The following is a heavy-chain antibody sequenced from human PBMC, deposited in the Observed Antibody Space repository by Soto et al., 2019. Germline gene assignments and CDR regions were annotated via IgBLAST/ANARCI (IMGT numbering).Heavy chain of an antibody. J-gene: IGHJ2*01. CDR2: INAENGNT. CDR3: ARGGSLYWYFDL. Sequence: GASVKVSCKVSGYTLTELSMHWVRQAPGKGLEWMGGINAENGNTKYSQKFQGRVTITRDTSASTAYMELSSLRSEDTAVYYCARGGSLYWYFDLWGRGTLVTVSS. D-gene: IGHD1-26*01. V-gene: IGHV1-24*01. CDR1: GYTLTELS.